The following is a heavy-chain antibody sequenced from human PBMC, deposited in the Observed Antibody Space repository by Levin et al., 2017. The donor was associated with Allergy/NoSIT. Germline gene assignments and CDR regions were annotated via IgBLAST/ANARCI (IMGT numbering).Heavy chain of an antibody. D-gene: IGHD4-11*01. CDR1: GYRFTSYW. CDR3: ARRSYRDDAFDI. CDR2: VYPGDFDT. J-gene: IGHJ3*02. V-gene: IGHV5-51*01. Sequence: GESLKISCKGSGYRFTSYWIGWVRQMPGKGLEWMGVVYPGDFDTRYSPSFQGRVTISADKSIGTAYLQWSSLKASDTAMYYCARRSYRDDAFDIWGQGTMVTVSS.